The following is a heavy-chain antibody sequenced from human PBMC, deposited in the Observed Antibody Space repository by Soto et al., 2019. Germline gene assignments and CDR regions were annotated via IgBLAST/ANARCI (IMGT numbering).Heavy chain of an antibody. CDR1: DYTFTTHG. CDR3: ARDLGYCRSGTCYREWFDP. CDR2: VSGDNGHT. Sequence: QVQLGQSGAEVKKPGASVKVSFKASDYTFTTHGISWVRQAPGQGLEWMGWVSGDNGHTNYAQSLQGRVTMTTDTSTNTAYMELRSLRSDDTAVYYCARDLGYCRSGTCYREWFDPWGQGTLVTVSS. D-gene: IGHD2-15*01. V-gene: IGHV1-18*01. J-gene: IGHJ5*02.